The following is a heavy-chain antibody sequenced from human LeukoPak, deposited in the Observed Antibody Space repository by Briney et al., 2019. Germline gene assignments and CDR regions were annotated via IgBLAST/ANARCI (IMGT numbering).Heavy chain of an antibody. CDR1: GLTFSSHW. J-gene: IGHJ4*02. D-gene: IGHD3-10*01. V-gene: IGHV3-23*01. CDR2: ISGSGSST. Sequence: GGSLRLSCVASGLTFSSHWMSWVRQAPGKGLEWVSAISGSGSSTYYADSVKGRFTISRDSSKNTLYLQMNSLRAEDTAVYYCASTYGSGTYHYFDYWGQGTLVTVSS. CDR3: ASTYGSGTYHYFDY.